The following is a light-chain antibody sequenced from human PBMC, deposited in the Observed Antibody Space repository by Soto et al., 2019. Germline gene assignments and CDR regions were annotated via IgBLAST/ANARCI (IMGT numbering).Light chain of an antibody. V-gene: IGKV1-5*03. Sequence: DIQMTQSPSTLSASVGDRVTITGRASQSISYWLAWYQQKPGKAPKLLIYKASSVQGGVPSRFCGSGSGTEFTITVSILQPEHFATYDCQQYDSSWTFGQGTKVEIK. CDR2: KAS. CDR3: QQYDSSWT. CDR1: QSISYW. J-gene: IGKJ1*01.